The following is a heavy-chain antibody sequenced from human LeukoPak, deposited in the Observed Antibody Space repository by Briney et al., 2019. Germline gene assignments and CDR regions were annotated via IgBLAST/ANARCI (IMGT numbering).Heavy chain of an antibody. D-gene: IGHD3-16*02. V-gene: IGHV3-15*01. CDR1: GFTFSNAW. J-gene: IGHJ5*02. CDR2: IKSKTDGGTT. CDR3: TTDYRPQEGGA. Sequence: GGSLRLSCAASGFTFSNAWMSWVRQAPGKGLEWVGRIKSKTDGGTTDYAAPVEGRFTISRDDSKNTLYLQMNSLKTEDTAVYYCTTDYRPQEGGAWGQGTLVTVSS.